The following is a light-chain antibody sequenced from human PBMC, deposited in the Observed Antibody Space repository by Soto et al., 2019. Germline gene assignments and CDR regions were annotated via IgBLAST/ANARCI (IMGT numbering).Light chain of an antibody. CDR3: QQSYSTPQR. Sequence: DIQMTQSPSSLSASVGDRVTINCRASPSISSYLNWYQQKPGKAPKLLIYAASSLQSGVPSRFSGSGSGTDFTLTISSLQPEGVATDYCQQSYSTPQRFGGGNKVEIK. J-gene: IGKJ4*01. CDR2: AAS. CDR1: PSISSY. V-gene: IGKV1-39*01.